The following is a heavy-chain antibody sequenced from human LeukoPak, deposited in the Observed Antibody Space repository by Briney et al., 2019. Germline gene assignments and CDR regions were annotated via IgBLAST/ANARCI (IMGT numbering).Heavy chain of an antibody. D-gene: IGHD2-2*01. J-gene: IGHJ5*02. CDR3: AREGCSSTSCYRGGWFDP. CDR2: IYYSGST. V-gene: IGHV4-31*03. Sequence: SETLSLTCTVSGGSISSGGYYWSWLRQHPGKGLKWIGYIYYSGSTYYNPSLKSRVTISVDTSKNQFSLKLSSVTAADTAVYYCAREGCSSTSCYRGGWFDPWGQGTLVTVSS. CDR1: GGSISSGGYY.